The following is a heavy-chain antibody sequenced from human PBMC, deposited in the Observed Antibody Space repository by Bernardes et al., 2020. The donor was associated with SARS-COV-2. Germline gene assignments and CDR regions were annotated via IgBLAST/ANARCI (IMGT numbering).Heavy chain of an antibody. D-gene: IGHD6-13*01. J-gene: IGHJ4*02. Sequence: GGSLRLSCAASGFTFSSYWMSWVRQAPGKGLEWVANIKQDGSEKYYVDSVKGRFTISRDNAKNSLYLQMNSLRAEDTAGYYCARDERYRSSWAGYWGQGTLVTVS. CDR3: ARDERYRSSWAGY. CDR2: IKQDGSEK. V-gene: IGHV3-7*05. CDR1: GFTFSSYW.